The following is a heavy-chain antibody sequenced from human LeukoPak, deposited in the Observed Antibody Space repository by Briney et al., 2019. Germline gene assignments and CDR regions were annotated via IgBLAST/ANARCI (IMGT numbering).Heavy chain of an antibody. CDR1: GFTVSSNS. J-gene: IGHJ3*01. V-gene: IGHV3-53*01. CDR2: IYSGGRT. D-gene: IGHD3-22*01. CDR3: ARDPRDSGYYAFDV. Sequence: GGSLRLSCAASGFTVSSNSMNWVRQAPGKGLEWVSVIYSGGRTHSADSVKGRFTISRDNSKNMLYLQMNSLRAEDTAVYYCARDPRDSGYYAFDVWGQGTMVTVSS.